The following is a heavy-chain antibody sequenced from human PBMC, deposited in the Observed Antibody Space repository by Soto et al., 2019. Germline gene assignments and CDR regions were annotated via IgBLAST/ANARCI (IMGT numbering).Heavy chain of an antibody. Sequence: QVQLVQSGAEVKKPGSSVKVSCKASGGTFSSYTISWVRQAPGQGLEWMGRIIPILGIANYAQKFQGRVTITADKSTNTAYMELSSLRSEDTAVYYCARAMTTVTTGVAFDIWGQGTMVTVSS. V-gene: IGHV1-69*02. CDR2: IIPILGIA. J-gene: IGHJ3*02. D-gene: IGHD4-17*01. CDR3: ARAMTTVTTGVAFDI. CDR1: GGTFSSYT.